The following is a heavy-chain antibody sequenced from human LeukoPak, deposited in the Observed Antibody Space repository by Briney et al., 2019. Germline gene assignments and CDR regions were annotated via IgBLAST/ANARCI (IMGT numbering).Heavy chain of an antibody. D-gene: IGHD3-3*01. CDR3: AKETALVGGHAAIFDH. V-gene: IGHV3-23*01. J-gene: IGHJ4*02. Sequence: GGSLRLSCAASGFTFSSYAMSWVRQAPGKGPEWVSSISGSGITTNYADSVKGRFTISREYSNNTLYLQMSSLRAEDTAIYYCAKETALVGGHAAIFDHWGQGTLVTVSS. CDR2: ISGSGITT. CDR1: GFTFSSYA.